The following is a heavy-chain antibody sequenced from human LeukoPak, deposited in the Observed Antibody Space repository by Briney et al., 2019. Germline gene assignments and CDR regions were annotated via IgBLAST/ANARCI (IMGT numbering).Heavy chain of an antibody. Sequence: GRSLRLSCAASGFTFSSYAIHWVRHAPRKGPEWEAVISYDGSNKYYADAVKGRFTISRDNSKNTLCLQMNSLRAEDTAVYYCARDSTYYYDSGSSGPHYFDYWGQGTLVTVSS. D-gene: IGHD3-10*01. J-gene: IGHJ4*02. CDR2: ISYDGSNK. V-gene: IGHV3-30*01. CDR3: ARDSTYYYDSGSSGPHYFDY. CDR1: GFTFSSYA.